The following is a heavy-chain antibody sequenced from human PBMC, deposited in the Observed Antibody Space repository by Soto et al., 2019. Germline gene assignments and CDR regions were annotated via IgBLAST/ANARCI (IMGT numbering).Heavy chain of an antibody. Sequence: SETLSLTCTVSGDSIINYYWSWMRQPPGKGLEYIGYIYYTGSTNYNPSLKSRVSMSVDTSKNQVSLKLTSVTAADTAVYYCAGHVNLPLAGTWFDSWVRGTLVNV. CDR1: GDSIINYY. CDR3: AGHVNLPLAGTWFDS. J-gene: IGHJ5*01. D-gene: IGHD6-19*01. CDR2: IYYTGST. V-gene: IGHV4-59*08.